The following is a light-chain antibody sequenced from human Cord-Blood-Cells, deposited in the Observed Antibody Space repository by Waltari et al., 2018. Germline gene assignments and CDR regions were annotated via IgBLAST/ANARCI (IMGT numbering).Light chain of an antibody. V-gene: IGKV3-15*01. CDR1: QRVSSN. CDR3: HQYNNWPSVT. Sequence: EIVMTQSPATLSVSPGERATLSCRASQRVSSNLAWYQQQPGQAPRLLIYGASTRSTGIPARISGSGSATEVSLTTSSLQSADFAVYYCHQYNNWPSVTFGGGTKVEIK. CDR2: GAS. J-gene: IGKJ4*01.